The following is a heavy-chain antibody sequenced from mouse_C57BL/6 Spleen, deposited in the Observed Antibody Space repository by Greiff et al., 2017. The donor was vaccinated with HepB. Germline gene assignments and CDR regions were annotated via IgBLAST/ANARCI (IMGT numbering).Heavy chain of an antibody. CDR3: AREGDYYGSSPWFAY. CDR2: INPSTGGT. CDR1: GYSFTGYY. Sequence: EVQLQQSGPELVKPGASVKISCKASGYSFTGYYMNWVKQSPEKSLEWIGEINPSTGGTTYNQKFKAKATLTVDKSSSTAYMQLKSLTSEDSAVYYCAREGDYYGSSPWFAYWGQGTLVTVSA. V-gene: IGHV1-42*01. D-gene: IGHD1-1*01. J-gene: IGHJ3*01.